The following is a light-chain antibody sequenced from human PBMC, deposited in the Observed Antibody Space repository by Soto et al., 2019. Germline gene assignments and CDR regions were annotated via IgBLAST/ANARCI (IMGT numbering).Light chain of an antibody. V-gene: IGKV3-11*01. Sequence: EVVLTQSPGTLSLSPVERATLSCRASQSVSTYLAWYQQRPGQAPRLLIYDASYRATDIPPRFSGSGSGTDFTLTISSLQPEDVAAYYCQKYNSAPLTFGGGTKVDIK. CDR1: QSVSTY. CDR2: DAS. J-gene: IGKJ4*01. CDR3: QKYNSAPLT.